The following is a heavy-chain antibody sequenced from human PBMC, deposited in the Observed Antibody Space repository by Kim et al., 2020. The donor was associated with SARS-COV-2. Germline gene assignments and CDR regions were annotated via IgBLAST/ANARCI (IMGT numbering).Heavy chain of an antibody. CDR2: IYYSGST. D-gene: IGHD1-26*01. CDR3: AMQIVGATRYFDY. CDR1: GGSISSSHYY. Sequence: SETLSLTCTVSGGSISSSHYYWGWIRQPPGKGLEWIGSIYYSGSTYYNPSLKSRVTISVDASKNQLFLKLSSVTAADTAVYYCAMQIVGATRYFDYWGQGALVTVSS. J-gene: IGHJ4*02. V-gene: IGHV4-39*07.